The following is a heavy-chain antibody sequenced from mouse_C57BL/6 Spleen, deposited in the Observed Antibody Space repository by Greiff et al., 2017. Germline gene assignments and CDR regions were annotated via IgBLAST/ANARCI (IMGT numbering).Heavy chain of an antibody. D-gene: IGHD1-1*01. CDR1: GYTFTSYW. CDR2: IDPSDSYT. CDR3: ARSITTKAMDY. Sequence: QVQLQQPGAELVMPGASVKLSCKASGYTFTSYWMHWVKQRPGQGLEWIGEIDPSDSYTNYNQKVKGKSTLTVDKSSTTAYMQLSSLTSEDSAVYCCARSITTKAMDYWGQGTSVTVS. J-gene: IGHJ4*01. V-gene: IGHV1-69*01.